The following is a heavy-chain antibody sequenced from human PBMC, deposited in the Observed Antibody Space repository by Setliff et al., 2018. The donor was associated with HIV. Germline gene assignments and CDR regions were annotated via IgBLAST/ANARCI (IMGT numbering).Heavy chain of an antibody. J-gene: IGHJ6*03. Sequence: ASVKVSCKASGYTFTGYYMHWVRQAPGQGLEWMGWMSPNSGNTGYAQKFQGRVTMTRNTSIRTAYMELSSLRSEDTAVYYCARGAWYTSGWYSSRYLDVWGKGTTVTV. V-gene: IGHV1-8*02. D-gene: IGHD6-19*01. CDR2: MSPNSGNT. CDR1: GYTFTGYY. CDR3: ARGAWYTSGWYSSRYLDV.